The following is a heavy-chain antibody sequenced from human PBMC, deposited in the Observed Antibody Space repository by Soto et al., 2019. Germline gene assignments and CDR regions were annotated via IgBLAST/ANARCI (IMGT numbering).Heavy chain of an antibody. CDR3: ARRWGTYFDF. CDR1: GGSISSYY. D-gene: IGHD7-27*01. V-gene: IGHV4-59*01. J-gene: IGHJ4*02. CDR2: IYYSGST. Sequence: SETLSLSCTVSGGSISSYYWSWIRQPPGKGLEWIGYIYYSGSTDYDPSLKSRVTISVDTSKNQFSLKLSSVTAADTAVYYCARRWGTYFDFWGQGTLVTVSS.